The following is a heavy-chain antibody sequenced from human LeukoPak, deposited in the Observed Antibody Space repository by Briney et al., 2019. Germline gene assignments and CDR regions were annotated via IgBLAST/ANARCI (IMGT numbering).Heavy chain of an antibody. CDR3: ARGTEDRCSSSWYPDY. Sequence: SETLSLTCTVSGGSISSSSYYWGWIRQPPGKGLEWIGIIYYSGSTYYNPSLKSRVTISVDTSKNQFSLKLSSVTAADTAVYYCARGTEDRCSSSWYPDYWGQGTLVTVSS. J-gene: IGHJ4*02. CDR1: GGSISSSSYY. CDR2: IYYSGST. D-gene: IGHD6-13*01. V-gene: IGHV4-39*07.